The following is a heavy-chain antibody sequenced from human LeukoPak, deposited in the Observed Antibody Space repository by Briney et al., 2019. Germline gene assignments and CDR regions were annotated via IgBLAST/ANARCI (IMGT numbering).Heavy chain of an antibody. CDR2: ISGSGDNT. V-gene: IGHV3-23*01. CDR3: AKGRGVTVTTSFDY. J-gene: IGHJ4*02. D-gene: IGHD4-17*01. Sequence: PGASLRLSCAASGFTLSSYAMSWVRQAPGKGLEWVSGISGSGDNTYHTDSVKGRFTICRDNSKNTLDLQMNSLRAEDTAVYYCAKGRGVTVTTSFDYWGQGTLVTVSS. CDR1: GFTLSSYA.